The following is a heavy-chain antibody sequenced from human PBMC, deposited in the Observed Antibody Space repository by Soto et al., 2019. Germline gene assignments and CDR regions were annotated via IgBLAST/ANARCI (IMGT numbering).Heavy chain of an antibody. V-gene: IGHV3-7*01. CDR3: ARGCGRPICSYYLEC. D-gene: IGHD2-2*01. CDR2: IRQDGSET. Sequence: EAHLVESGGGLVQVGGSLRLSCEASGFTFSTYWMSWVRQAPGKGLEWVATIRQDGSETQYLDSVKGRFTILRDNARNMVSLQMNSLRCEDTALYYCARGCGRPICSYYLECWGQGALVTVSS. CDR1: GFTFSTYW. J-gene: IGHJ4*02.